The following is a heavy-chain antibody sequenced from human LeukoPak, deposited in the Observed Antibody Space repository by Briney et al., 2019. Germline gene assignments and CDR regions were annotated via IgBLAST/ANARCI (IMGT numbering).Heavy chain of an antibody. CDR1: GFTFSAYA. Sequence: GGSLRLSCEASGFTFSAYAMTWVRQAPGKGLEYVSAISSNGGSTYYANSVKGRFTISRDNSKNTLYLQMGSLRAEDMAVYYCARAKGSGWSIDYWGQGTLVTVSS. J-gene: IGHJ4*02. V-gene: IGHV3-64*01. D-gene: IGHD6-19*01. CDR2: ISSNGGST. CDR3: ARAKGSGWSIDY.